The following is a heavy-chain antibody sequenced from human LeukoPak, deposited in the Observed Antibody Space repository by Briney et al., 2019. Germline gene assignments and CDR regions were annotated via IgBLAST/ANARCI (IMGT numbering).Heavy chain of an antibody. Sequence: GSLRLSCAASGFTFVDYSMSWIRQAPGKGLEWISYISTSGSTIYYADSVKGRFTISRDNAKNSLSLQMNSLRAEDTAVYYCARDDSFDAFDIWGQGTMVTVSS. CDR2: ISTSGSTI. D-gene: IGHD3-3*01. CDR3: ARDDSFDAFDI. V-gene: IGHV3-11*01. CDR1: GFTFVDYS. J-gene: IGHJ3*02.